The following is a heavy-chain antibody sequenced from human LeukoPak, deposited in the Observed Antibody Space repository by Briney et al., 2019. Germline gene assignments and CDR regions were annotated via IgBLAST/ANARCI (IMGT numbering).Heavy chain of an antibody. CDR2: IYTSGST. CDR3: AREVPTYYYDSSGYSPFDY. Sequence: SETLSLTCTVSGGSISSYYWSWIRQPAGKGLEWIGRIYTSGSTNYNPSLKSRVTMSVDTSKNQFSLKLSSVTAADTAAYYCAREVPTYYYDSSGYSPFDYWGQGTLVTVSS. V-gene: IGHV4-4*07. D-gene: IGHD3-22*01. J-gene: IGHJ4*02. CDR1: GGSISSYY.